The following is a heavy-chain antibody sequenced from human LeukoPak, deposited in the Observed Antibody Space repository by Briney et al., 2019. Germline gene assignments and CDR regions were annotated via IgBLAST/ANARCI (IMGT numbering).Heavy chain of an antibody. CDR1: GGSISSGGYS. CDR3: ARDMRYCSSTSCTNWFDP. CDR2: IYHSGST. D-gene: IGHD2-2*01. V-gene: IGHV4-30-2*01. Sequence: SQTLSLTCAVSGGSISSGGYSWSWIRQPPGKGLEWIGYIYHSGSTYYNPSLKSRVTISVDRSKNQFCLKLSSVTAADTAVYYCARDMRYCSSTSCTNWFDPWGQGTLVTVSS. J-gene: IGHJ5*02.